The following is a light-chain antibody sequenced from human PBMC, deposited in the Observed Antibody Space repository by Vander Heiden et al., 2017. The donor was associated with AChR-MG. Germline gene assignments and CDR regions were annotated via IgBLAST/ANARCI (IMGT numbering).Light chain of an antibody. CDR1: QDISNY. CDR3: QQYDNLPLT. V-gene: IGKV1-33*01. J-gene: IGKJ4*01. CDR2: DAS. Sequence: IQMTQSSSALSESVGDRVTITCQASQDISNYLDGYQQKPGKAPKLLIYDASNLEAGVPSRFSGSGSGTDFTFTISSLQPEDIATYYCQQYDNLPLTFGGGTKVKIK.